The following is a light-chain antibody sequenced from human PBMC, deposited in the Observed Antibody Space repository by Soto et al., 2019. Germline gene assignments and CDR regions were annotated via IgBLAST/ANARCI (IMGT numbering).Light chain of an antibody. V-gene: IGLV2-14*01. J-gene: IGLJ3*02. CDR3: SSYTSSSTRV. CDR1: SSDVGGNNY. Sequence: QSALTQPASVSGSPGQSITISCTGTSSDVGGNNYVSWYQHHPGKAPKLMIYEVSNRPSGVSNRFSCSKSGNAASLTISGLQAEDEADFYCSSYTSSSTRVFGGGTQLTVL. CDR2: EVS.